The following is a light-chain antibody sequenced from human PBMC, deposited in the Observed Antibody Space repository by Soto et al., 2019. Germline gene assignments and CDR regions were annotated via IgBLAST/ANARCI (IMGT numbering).Light chain of an antibody. CDR2: EGT. V-gene: IGLV2-23*01. CDR1: STDFENYNL. J-gene: IGLJ2*01. Sequence: QSALTQPASVSGSPGQSITISCTRSSTDFENYNLVSWYQHCPDKAPKLIIYEGTKRPSEISDRFSGFKSGSTASLTISGLQADDEAEYYCCSFEGRTPLVVFGGGTKLTVL. CDR3: CSFEGRTPLVV.